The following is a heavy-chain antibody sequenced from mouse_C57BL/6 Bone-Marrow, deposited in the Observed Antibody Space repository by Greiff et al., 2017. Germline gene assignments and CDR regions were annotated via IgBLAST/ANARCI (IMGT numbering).Heavy chain of an antibody. CDR3: ARGIQGCYYERFAY. J-gene: IGHJ3*01. CDR1: GYTFTSYW. Sequence: QVQLQQPGAELVKPGASVKLSCKASGYTFTSYWMHWVKQRPGQGLEWIGMIHPNSGSTNYNEKFKSKATLTVDKSSSTAYMQLSSLTSEDSAVYYCARGIQGCYYERFAYWGQGTLVTVSA. V-gene: IGHV1-64*01. CDR2: IHPNSGST. D-gene: IGHD1-1*01.